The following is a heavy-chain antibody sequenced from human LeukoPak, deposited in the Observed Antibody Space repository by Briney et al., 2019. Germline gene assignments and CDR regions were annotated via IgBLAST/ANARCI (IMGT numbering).Heavy chain of an antibody. V-gene: IGHV1-2*02. Sequence: GASVKVSCKASGYTFTGYYMHWVRQAPGQGLEWMGWINPNSGGTNYAQKFQGRVTMTRDTSTSTAYMELSGLRSDDTAVYYCARDRVVVVPAAITVVIGYYGMDVWGQGTTVTVSS. CDR3: ARDRVVVVPAAITVVIGYYGMDV. J-gene: IGHJ6*02. D-gene: IGHD2-2*02. CDR2: INPNSGGT. CDR1: GYTFTGYY.